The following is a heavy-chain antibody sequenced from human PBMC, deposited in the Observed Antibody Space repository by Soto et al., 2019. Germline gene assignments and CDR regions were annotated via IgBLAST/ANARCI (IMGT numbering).Heavy chain of an antibody. J-gene: IGHJ4*02. CDR2: ISLYNGNT. V-gene: IGHV1-18*01. Sequence: ASVKVSCKTCGDRFSSYGRSSVRQAPGQPLEWLGWISLYNGNTNYAQKLQGRVTMTTDTSTSTAYMELRSLRTDDTAVYYCARKAYGDYASDWGQGTLVTVSS. CDR3: ARKAYGDYASD. D-gene: IGHD4-17*01. CDR1: GDRFSSYG.